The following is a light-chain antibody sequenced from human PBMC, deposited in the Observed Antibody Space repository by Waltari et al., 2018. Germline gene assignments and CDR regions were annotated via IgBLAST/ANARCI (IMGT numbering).Light chain of an antibody. Sequence: SSELTQYPAVSVALGQTVRITCQGDSLRYYYANWYRQKPGQAPLLVMYVKNNRPSVIPDRFYGSDSGDTASLTITGAQAEDEADYYCNSRDSDGNPFVFGPATKVTVL. V-gene: IGLV3-19*01. CDR3: NSRDSDGNPFV. CDR1: SLRYYY. CDR2: VKN. J-gene: IGLJ1*01.